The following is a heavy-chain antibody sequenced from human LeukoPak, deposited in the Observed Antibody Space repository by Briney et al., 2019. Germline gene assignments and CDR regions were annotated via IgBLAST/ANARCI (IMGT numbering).Heavy chain of an antibody. CDR2: INPNSGGT. V-gene: IGHV1-2*02. CDR1: GYTFTGYY. J-gene: IGHJ6*03. Sequence: RASVKVSCKASGYTFTGYYMHWVRQAPGQGLEWMGWINPNSGGTNYAQKFQGRVTMTRDTSISTAYMELSRLRSDDTAVYYCASCLDGYNTLYYYMDVWGKGTTVTISS. CDR3: ASCLDGYNTLYYYMDV. D-gene: IGHD5-24*01.